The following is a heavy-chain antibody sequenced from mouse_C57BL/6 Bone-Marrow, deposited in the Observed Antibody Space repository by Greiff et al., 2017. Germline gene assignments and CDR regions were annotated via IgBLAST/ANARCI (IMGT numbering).Heavy chain of an antibody. Sequence: EVKLMESGPGLVKPSQSLSLTCSVTGYSITSGYYWNWIRQFPGNKLEWMGYISYDGSNNYNPSLKNRISITRDTSKNQFFLKLNSLTTEDTATYYCARGLDSSGPNFDYWGQGTTLTVSS. J-gene: IGHJ2*01. D-gene: IGHD3-2*02. CDR3: ARGLDSSGPNFDY. V-gene: IGHV3-6*01. CDR2: ISYDGSN. CDR1: GYSITSGYY.